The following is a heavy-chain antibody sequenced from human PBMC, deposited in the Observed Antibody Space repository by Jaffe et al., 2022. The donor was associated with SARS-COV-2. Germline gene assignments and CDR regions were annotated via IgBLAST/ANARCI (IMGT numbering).Heavy chain of an antibody. CDR3: ARDEYYYDSSGYYYYYYGMDV. Sequence: QVQLVQSGAEVKKPGSSVKVSCKASGGTFSSYAISWVRQAPGQGLEWMGGIIPIFGTANYAQKFQGRVTITADESTSTAYMELSSLRSEDTAVYYCARDEYYYDSSGYYYYYYGMDVWGQGTTVTVSS. CDR2: IIPIFGTA. J-gene: IGHJ6*02. CDR1: GGTFSSYA. D-gene: IGHD3-22*01. V-gene: IGHV1-69*01.